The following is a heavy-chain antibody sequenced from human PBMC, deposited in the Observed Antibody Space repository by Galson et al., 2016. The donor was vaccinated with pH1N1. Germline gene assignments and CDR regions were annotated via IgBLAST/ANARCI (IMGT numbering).Heavy chain of an antibody. CDR1: GGNFNSHG. V-gene: IGHV1-69*13. CDR3: AREDYYDVYLRDWYFDL. Sequence: SVKVSCKASGGNFNSHGFSWVRQAPGQGLEWMGRIIPILGTTSYAQRFQGKVTISADESTHTAYMELNSLRTEDTALYYCAREDYYDVYLRDWYFDLWGRGTLVTVSS. J-gene: IGHJ2*01. CDR2: IIPILGTT. D-gene: IGHD3-22*01.